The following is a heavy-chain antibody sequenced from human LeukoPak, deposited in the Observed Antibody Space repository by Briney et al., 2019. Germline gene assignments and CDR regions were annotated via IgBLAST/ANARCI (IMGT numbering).Heavy chain of an antibody. CDR3: ARGVAAAGTRRWFDP. CDR2: ISGSGNTI. Sequence: GGSLRLSCVASGFTFSTYEMTWVRQAPGKGLEWGSYISGSGNTIYYADSVKGRFTISRDNAKNSLYLQMNSLRAEDTAVYYCARGVAAAGTRRWFDPWGQGTLVTVSS. V-gene: IGHV3-48*03. CDR1: GFTFSTYE. J-gene: IGHJ5*02. D-gene: IGHD6-13*01.